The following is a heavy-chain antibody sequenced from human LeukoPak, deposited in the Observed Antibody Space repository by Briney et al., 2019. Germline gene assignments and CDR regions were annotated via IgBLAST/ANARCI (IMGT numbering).Heavy chain of an antibody. CDR2: IYYSGST. V-gene: IGHV4-39*01. D-gene: IGHD4-23*01. Sequence: SETLSLTCTVSGGSISIGTYYWGWIRQPPGKGLEWIGNIYYSGSTNYKSSLKSRVTISVDTSKNQFSLKLSSVTAADTAVYYCARRRVNSPIDSWGQGTLVTVSS. CDR1: GGSISIGTYY. J-gene: IGHJ4*02. CDR3: ARRRVNSPIDS.